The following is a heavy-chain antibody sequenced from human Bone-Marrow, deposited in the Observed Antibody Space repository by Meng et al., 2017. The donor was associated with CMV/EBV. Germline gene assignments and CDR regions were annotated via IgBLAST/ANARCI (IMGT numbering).Heavy chain of an antibody. D-gene: IGHD2-8*02. CDR3: ARDFGLGYWGWGY. V-gene: IGHV3-23*01. J-gene: IGHJ4*02. CDR2: ISGSGDST. CDR1: GFTFSNYA. Sequence: GESLKISCAASGFTFSNYAMSWVRQAPGKGLEWVSAISGSGDSTHYADSVKGRFTISRDNSENTLYLQMNSLRGDDTAVYYCARDFGLGYWGWGYWGQGTLVTVSS.